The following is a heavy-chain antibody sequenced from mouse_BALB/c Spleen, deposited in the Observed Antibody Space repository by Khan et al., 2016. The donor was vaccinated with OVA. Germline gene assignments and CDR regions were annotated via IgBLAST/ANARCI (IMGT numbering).Heavy chain of an antibody. Sequence: EVQLQESGGGLVQPGGSRKLSCAASGFTFIDYGMAWVRQTPGKGPEWIAFISSVAYSIYYADTVTGRFTLSRENAKNTLDLEMSGLRSDDTAMYYCARGGFAYWGQGTLVTVSA. V-gene: IGHV5-15*02. CDR1: GFTFIDYG. CDR2: ISSVAYSI. J-gene: IGHJ3*01. CDR3: ARGGFAY.